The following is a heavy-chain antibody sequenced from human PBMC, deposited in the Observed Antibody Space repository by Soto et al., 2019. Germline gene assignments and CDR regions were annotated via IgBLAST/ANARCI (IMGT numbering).Heavy chain of an antibody. V-gene: IGHV3-30*18. Sequence: QVQLVESGGGVVQPGRSLRLSCTASGFTFSSYGMHWVRQAPGKGLEWVAVISYDGSNKYYPDSVKGRFTISRDNSKNTLYLQMNSLRAEDTAVYYCAKDGGSGYNNWFDPWGQGTLVTVSS. J-gene: IGHJ5*02. CDR1: GFTFSSYG. D-gene: IGHD3-22*01. CDR3: AKDGGSGYNNWFDP. CDR2: ISYDGSNK.